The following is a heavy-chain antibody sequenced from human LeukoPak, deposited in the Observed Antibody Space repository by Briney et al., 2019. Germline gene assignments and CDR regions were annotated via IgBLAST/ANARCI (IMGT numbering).Heavy chain of an antibody. CDR1: GYTFTSYG. Sequence: ASVKVSCKPSGYTFTSYGISWLRQAPGKGFEWMGWINAHKGNTNYAPKFQGRVTMTTDTSTSTVYMGLRTLRSDDTAVYYCARELGSGTYYGFDYWGQGTLVTVSS. J-gene: IGHJ4*02. V-gene: IGHV1-18*01. CDR3: ARELGSGTYYGFDY. D-gene: IGHD1-26*01. CDR2: INAHKGNT.